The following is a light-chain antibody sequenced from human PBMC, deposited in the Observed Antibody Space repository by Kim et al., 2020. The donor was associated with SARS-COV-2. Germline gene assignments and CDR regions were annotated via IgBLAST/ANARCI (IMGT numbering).Light chain of an antibody. Sequence: QLVLTQSPSASASLGASVKLTCTLSSGHRNYAIAWHQQQPEKGPRYLMKLNSDGSHSKGDGIPDRFSGSSSGAERYLSISSLQSEDEADYYCQTWGTGLRVFGGGTQLTVL. CDR2: LNSDGSH. CDR1: SGHRNYA. V-gene: IGLV4-69*01. J-gene: IGLJ3*02. CDR3: QTWGTGLRV.